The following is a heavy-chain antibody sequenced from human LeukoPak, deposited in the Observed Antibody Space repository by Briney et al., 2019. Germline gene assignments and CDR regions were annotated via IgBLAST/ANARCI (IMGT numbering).Heavy chain of an antibody. CDR1: GYTFTSYY. V-gene: IGHV1-46*01. D-gene: IGHD5-12*01. CDR3: ARVLRGYDRLNFDY. Sequence: HWASVTVSCKASGYTFTSYYMHWVRQAPGQGLEWMGIINPSGGSTSYAQKFQGRVTMTTDTSTSTAYMELRSLRSDDTAVYYCARVLRGYDRLNFDYWGQGTLVTVSS. CDR2: INPSGGST. J-gene: IGHJ4*02.